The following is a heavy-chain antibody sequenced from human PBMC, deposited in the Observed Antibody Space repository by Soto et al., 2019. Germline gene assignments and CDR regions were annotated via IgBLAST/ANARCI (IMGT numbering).Heavy chain of an antibody. D-gene: IGHD3-10*01. CDR2: MSISGEKT. CDR1: GFIFSDYS. J-gene: IGHJ4*02. CDR3: ARWSGFGDL. V-gene: IGHV3-23*01. Sequence: EVRLLVSGGGLVQPGGSLRLSCAASGFIFSDYSMAWVRQTPEKGLEWVSGMSISGEKTFYADSLNGRFTVSRDSSKNTVYLQMNSLRVEDTAVYYCARWSGFGDLWGQGTLVTVSS.